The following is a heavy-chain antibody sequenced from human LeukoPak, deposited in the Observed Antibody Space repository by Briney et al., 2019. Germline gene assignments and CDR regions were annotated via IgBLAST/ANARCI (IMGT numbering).Heavy chain of an antibody. V-gene: IGHV3-9*01. D-gene: IGHD5-12*01. CDR2: IGWKSGVI. CDR1: GFIFDDYV. J-gene: IGHJ4*02. CDR3: VKDLSFGYSAVDY. Sequence: GRSLRLSCVASGFIFDDYVMHWVRQAPGKGLEWVSGIGWKSGVIAYADSVRGRFTISRDDAKNSLYLQMNSLRAEDTALYYCVKDLSFGYSAVDYWGLGTLVTVSS.